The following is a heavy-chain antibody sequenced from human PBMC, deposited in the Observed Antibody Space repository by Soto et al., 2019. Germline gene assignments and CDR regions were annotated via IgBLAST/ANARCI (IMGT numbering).Heavy chain of an antibody. Sequence: PGGSLRLSCAASGFTVSSNYMSWVRQAPGKGLEWVSVIYSGGSTYYADSVKGRFTISRDNSKNTLYLQMNSLRAEDTAVYYCARSAARLFAPIDYWGQGTLVTVYS. D-gene: IGHD6-6*01. J-gene: IGHJ4*02. CDR1: GFTVSSNY. CDR3: ARSAARLFAPIDY. V-gene: IGHV3-53*01. CDR2: IYSGGST.